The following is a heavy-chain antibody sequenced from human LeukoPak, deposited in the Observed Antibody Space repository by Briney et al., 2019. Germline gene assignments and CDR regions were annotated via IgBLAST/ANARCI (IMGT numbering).Heavy chain of an antibody. Sequence: SETLSLTCAVYGGSFRGYYWSWIRQPPGTGLEWIGEINHRGSTKYSPSLKSRVTISVDTSKNQFSLNLRSATAADTAVYYCARGDILTGYSYWGQGTLVTVSS. CDR2: INHRGST. CDR3: ARGDILTGYSY. J-gene: IGHJ4*02. D-gene: IGHD3-9*01. V-gene: IGHV4-34*01. CDR1: GGSFRGYY.